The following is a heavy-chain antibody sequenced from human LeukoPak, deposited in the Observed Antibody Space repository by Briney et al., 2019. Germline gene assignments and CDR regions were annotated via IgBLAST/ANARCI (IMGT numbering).Heavy chain of an antibody. CDR1: GYTFTGYY. J-gene: IGHJ4*02. D-gene: IGHD3-10*01. V-gene: IGHV1-2*02. CDR2: INPNSGGT. Sequence: ASVKVSCKASGYTFTGYYMHWVRQAPGQGLEWMGWINPNSGGTNYAQKFQGRVTMTRDTSISTAYMELSRLRSDDTAVYYCARVRSRGTYYGSGEYYFDCWGQGTLVTVSS. CDR3: ARVRSRGTYYGSGEYYFDC.